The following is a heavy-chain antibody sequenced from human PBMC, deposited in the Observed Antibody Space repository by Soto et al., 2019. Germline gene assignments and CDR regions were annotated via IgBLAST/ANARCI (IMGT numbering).Heavy chain of an antibody. D-gene: IGHD2-15*01. CDR2: IFYSGST. CDR1: AGSISSSSYY. CDR3: ARHLTYCSAGCCCSDFPYDGMDV. J-gene: IGHJ6*02. V-gene: IGHV4-39*01. Sequence: SETLSLTCTVSAGSISSSSYYWGWIRQPPGKGLEWIGSIFYSGSTYYNPTLKSRVTVSVDTSKNQFSLKLSSVTAADTAVYYCARHLTYCSAGCCCSDFPYDGMDVWGQGTTVTVS.